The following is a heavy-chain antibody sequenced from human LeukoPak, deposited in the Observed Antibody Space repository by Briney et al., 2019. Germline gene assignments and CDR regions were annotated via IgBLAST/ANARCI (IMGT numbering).Heavy chain of an antibody. V-gene: IGHV4-34*01. J-gene: IGHJ4*02. Sequence: SSETLSLTCAVYGGSFSGYYWSWIRQPPGKGLERIGEINHSGSTNYNPSLKSRVTISVDTSKNQFSLKLSSVTAADTAGYYCARGKKYYYDSSGYYYYFDYWGQGTLVTVSS. CDR3: ARGKKYYYDSSGYYYYFDY. D-gene: IGHD3-22*01. CDR1: GGSFSGYY. CDR2: INHSGST.